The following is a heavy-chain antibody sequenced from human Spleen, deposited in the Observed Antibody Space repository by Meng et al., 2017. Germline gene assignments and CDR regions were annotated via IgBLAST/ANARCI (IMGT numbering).Heavy chain of an antibody. J-gene: IGHJ5*02. CDR2: IYSSGST. V-gene: IGHV4-4*07. Sequence: VQLQEWGPRVDKPSGTLSLMCSVSVCLSSLSYWGWIRQPAGEGLEWIGRIYSSGSTKYNPSLKSRLTMSVDTSKNQFSLSLSSVTAADTAVYYCARSVNWFDPWGQGTLVTVSS. D-gene: IGHD5/OR15-5a*01. CDR1: VCLSSLSY. CDR3: ARSVNWFDP.